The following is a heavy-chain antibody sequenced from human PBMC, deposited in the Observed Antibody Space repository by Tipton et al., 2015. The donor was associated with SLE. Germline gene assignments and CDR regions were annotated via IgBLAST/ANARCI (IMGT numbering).Heavy chain of an antibody. Sequence: LRLSCTVSGGSISSGSYYWSWIRQPAGKGLEWIGRTYTSGSTNYNPSLKSRVTISVDTSKNQFSLKLSSVTAADTAVYYCARGLIAARFDYWGQGTLVTVSS. CDR2: TYTSGST. CDR1: GGSISSGSYY. D-gene: IGHD6-6*01. CDR3: ARGLIAARFDY. J-gene: IGHJ4*02. V-gene: IGHV4-61*02.